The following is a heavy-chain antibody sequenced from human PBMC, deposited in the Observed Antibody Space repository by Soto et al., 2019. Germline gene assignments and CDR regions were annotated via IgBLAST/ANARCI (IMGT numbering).Heavy chain of an antibody. CDR1: GFTFSNSW. V-gene: IGHV3-74*01. J-gene: IGHJ4*02. Sequence: EVLLVESGGGLVQPGGSLRLSCAASGFTFSNSWMHWVRQAPGKGLVWVSRINSDGSSTSYADSVKGRFTISRDNAKNTLKRQMKSLRAEETAVYYCASGLVEYSSSWYDYWGQGTLVTVSS. CDR2: INSDGSST. CDR3: ASGLVEYSSSWYDY. D-gene: IGHD6-13*01.